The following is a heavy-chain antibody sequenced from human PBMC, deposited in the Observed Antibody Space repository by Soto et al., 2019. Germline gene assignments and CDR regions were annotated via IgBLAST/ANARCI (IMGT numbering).Heavy chain of an antibody. J-gene: IGHJ5*02. CDR3: ARGRYKSNVGGIQLWLRNLRDP. CDR2: MNPNSGNT. V-gene: IGHV1-8*01. Sequence: GASVTVSCKASVYTFTSYDINWVRQATGQGLEWMGWMNPNSGNTGYAQKFQGRVTMTRNTSISTAYMELSSLRSEDTAVYYCARGRYKSNVGGIQLWLRNLRDPWGQGTLVTVSS. CDR1: VYTFTSYD. D-gene: IGHD5-18*01.